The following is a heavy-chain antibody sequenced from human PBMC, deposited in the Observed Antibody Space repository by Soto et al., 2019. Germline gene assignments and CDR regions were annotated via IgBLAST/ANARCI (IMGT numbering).Heavy chain of an antibody. CDR1: GFTFSDYA. V-gene: IGHV3-30*18. D-gene: IGHD6-19*01. Sequence: ESVGGVVQPGRSLRLSCAASGFTFSDYAMHWVRQAPDKGLEWVAVVSHDGRNTHYADSVKGRFTISRDSSKNTVSLEMTSLIAEDTAVYYCAKGGRQWLVTSDFNYWGQGALVTVSS. CDR2: VSHDGRNT. CDR3: AKGGRQWLVTSDFNY. J-gene: IGHJ4*02.